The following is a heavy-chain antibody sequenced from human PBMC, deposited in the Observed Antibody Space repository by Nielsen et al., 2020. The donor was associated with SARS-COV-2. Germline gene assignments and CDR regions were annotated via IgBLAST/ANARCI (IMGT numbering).Heavy chain of an antibody. J-gene: IGHJ3*02. CDR2: INHSGST. CDR1: GGSFSGYY. V-gene: IGHV4-34*01. CDR3: AREEDSSGSGAFDI. Sequence: SETLSLTCAVYGGSFSGYYWSWIRQPPGKGLEWIGEINHSGSTNYNPSLKSRVTISVDTSKNQFSLKLSSVTAADTAVYYCAREEDSSGSGAFDIWGQGTMVTVSS. D-gene: IGHD3-22*01.